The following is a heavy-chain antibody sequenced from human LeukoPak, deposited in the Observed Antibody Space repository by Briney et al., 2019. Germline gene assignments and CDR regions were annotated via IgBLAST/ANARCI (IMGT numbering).Heavy chain of an antibody. CDR1: GYTFTDYY. D-gene: IGHD6-13*01. Sequence: GSSVKVSCKASGYTFTDYYMHGVRQAPGQGREWLGLITTYNGNTNYAPKLQGRVRMTIATSTSTAYMELRSLRSDDTAVYYCARSPRAAVVRFDYWGQGNLVAVSS. CDR2: ITTYNGNT. V-gene: IGHV1-18*04. CDR3: ARSPRAAVVRFDY. J-gene: IGHJ4*02.